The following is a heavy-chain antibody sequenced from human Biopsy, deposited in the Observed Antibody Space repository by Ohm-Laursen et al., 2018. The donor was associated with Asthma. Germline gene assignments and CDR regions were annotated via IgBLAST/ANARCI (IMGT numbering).Heavy chain of an antibody. CDR3: ARCQVGYSSGWSLLLKKIYYPGMDV. CDR2: IMTVFGTT. CDR1: GGTFSNFA. J-gene: IGHJ6*02. D-gene: IGHD6-19*01. V-gene: IGHV1-69*01. Sequence: SSVKVSCNAPGGTFSNFAISWVRQAPGQGLEWLGGIMTVFGTTNYAQKLQGRVTITADESTSTAYMEVTSLRSEDTAIYYCARCQVGYSSGWSLLLKKIYYPGMDVWGQGTAVTVSS.